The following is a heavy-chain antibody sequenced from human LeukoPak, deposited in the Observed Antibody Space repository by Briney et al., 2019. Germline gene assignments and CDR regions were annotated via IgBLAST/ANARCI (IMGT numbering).Heavy chain of an antibody. CDR1: GLIFSDFY. CDR2: ISPDGSYT. V-gene: IGHV3-11*03. D-gene: IGHD5/OR15-5a*01. Sequence: GGSLRLSCAGSGLIFSDFYINWIRQSPGKGLEWLAYISPDGSYTTYGDSVKGRFVISRDNAKNSVSLEINSLRVEDTALYFCAVDQVSGVFGYWGQGARVTVS. CDR3: AVDQVSGVFGY. J-gene: IGHJ4*02.